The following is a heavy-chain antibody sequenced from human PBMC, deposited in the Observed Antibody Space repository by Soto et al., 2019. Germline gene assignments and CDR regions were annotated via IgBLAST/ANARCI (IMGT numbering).Heavy chain of an antibody. D-gene: IGHD3-16*01. J-gene: IGHJ3*02. CDR1: GGSISRSNYY. Sequence: QMQLQESGPGLVKPSETLSLTCTVSGGSISRSNYYWGWIRQPPGKGLEWIGSIYYSGSTSYNSSLKSRVTISVDTSKNQFSLRLSSVPATDTAVYYCASPTLGAFDIWSQGTMVTVSS. CDR3: ASPTLGAFDI. V-gene: IGHV4-39*01. CDR2: IYYSGST.